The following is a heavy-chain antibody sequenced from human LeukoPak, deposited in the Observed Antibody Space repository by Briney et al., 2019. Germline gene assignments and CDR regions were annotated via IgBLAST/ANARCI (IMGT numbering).Heavy chain of an antibody. Sequence: SETLSLTCTVSGDSISSSHYYWGWIRQPPGKGLEWIGSIYYSGITYFNPSLKSRLTISVDTSKNQFSLKLTSVTAADTAVYYRARHYLVVRGWFDPWGQGTLVTVSS. D-gene: IGHD2-15*01. J-gene: IGHJ5*02. CDR2: IYYSGIT. V-gene: IGHV4-39*01. CDR1: GDSISSSHYY. CDR3: ARHYLVVRGWFDP.